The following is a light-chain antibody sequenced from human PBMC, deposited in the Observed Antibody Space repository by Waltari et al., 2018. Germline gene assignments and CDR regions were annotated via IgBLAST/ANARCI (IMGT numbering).Light chain of an antibody. Sequence: SYELTQPSSVSVSPGQTARITCSGDLLSTKYARWFQQRPGQAPVLVIYKASERPSGIPERFSGSSSGTTVILTISGAQVEDEADYYCYSATDNNLRVFGGGTKLTVL. CDR3: YSATDNNLRV. J-gene: IGLJ3*02. V-gene: IGLV3-27*01. CDR1: LLSTKY. CDR2: KAS.